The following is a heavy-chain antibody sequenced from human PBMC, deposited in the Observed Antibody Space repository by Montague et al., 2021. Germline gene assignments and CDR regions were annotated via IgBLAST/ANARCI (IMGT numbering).Heavy chain of an antibody. CDR1: GGSISSGGYY. CDR2: IFYSGNT. CDR3: ARAEDYYGSGSYLCFDX. J-gene: IGHJ4*02. V-gene: IGHV4-31*03. Sequence: TLSLTCTVSGGSISSGGYYWSWIRQLPGKGLEWIGYIFYSGNTYYNPSLKSRVTISVDTSKNQFSLKLSSVTAADTAVYYCARAEDYYGSGSYLCFDXWGQGTLVTVSS. D-gene: IGHD3-10*01.